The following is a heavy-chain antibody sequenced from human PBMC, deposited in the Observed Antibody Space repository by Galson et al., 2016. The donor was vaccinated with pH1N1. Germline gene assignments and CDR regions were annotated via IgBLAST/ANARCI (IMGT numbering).Heavy chain of an antibody. CDR1: GFGFNKHG. D-gene: IGHD3-9*01. CDR2: ISPRGDIT. V-gene: IGHV3-23*01. J-gene: IGHJ5*02. CDR3: AKDIDWGAFQS. Sequence: SLRLSCAASGFGFNKHGMNWVRQAPGKGLEWVSGISPRGDITYYADFVRGRCTIFRDNSRNTVSLEMSSLGAEDTALYRCAKDIDWGAFQSWGQGTRVTVSS.